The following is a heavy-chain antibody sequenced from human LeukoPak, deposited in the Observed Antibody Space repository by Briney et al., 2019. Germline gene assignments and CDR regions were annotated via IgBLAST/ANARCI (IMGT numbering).Heavy chain of an antibody. CDR2: IGGRDGGT. V-gene: IGHV3-23*01. Sequence: GGSLRLSCAVSGFIISNYAMNWVRQPPGTGLERVSAIGGRDGGTYYVDSVKGRFTVSRDDPKITLYLQMNTLRVEDTAVYYCAKWGDYDILTGYYDSDYWGHGTLVTVSS. J-gene: IGHJ4*01. CDR3: AKWGDYDILTGYYDSDY. CDR1: GFIISNYA. D-gene: IGHD3-9*01.